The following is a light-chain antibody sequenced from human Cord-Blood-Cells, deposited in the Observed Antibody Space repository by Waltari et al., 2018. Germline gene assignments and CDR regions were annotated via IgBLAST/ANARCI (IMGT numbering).Light chain of an antibody. CDR3: SSYTSSSTPVV. V-gene: IGLV2-14*01. J-gene: IGLJ2*01. CDR1: SSDVGGYTY. CDR2: DVS. Sequence: QSALTQPASVSGSPGQSITISCTGTSSDVGGYTYSSWYQQHPGKAPKLMIYDVSNRPSGVSNRFSGSKSGNTASLTISGLQAEDEADYYCSSYTSSSTPVVFGGGTKLTVL.